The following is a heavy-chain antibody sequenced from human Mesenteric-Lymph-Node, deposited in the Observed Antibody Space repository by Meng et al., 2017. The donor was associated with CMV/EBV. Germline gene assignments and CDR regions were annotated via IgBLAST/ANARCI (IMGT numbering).Heavy chain of an antibody. Sequence: GGSLRLSCVASGFTLSGSGIHWVRQAPGKGLEWVALIWFDGINYFLTDSVMGRLAISRDSSKEAIYLQMNSLRAEDMGLYYCVRDSPPYASDLWGEGTMVTVSS. CDR1: GFTLSGSG. CDR3: VRDSPPYASDL. V-gene: IGHV3-33*01. J-gene: IGHJ3*01. CDR2: IWFDGINY.